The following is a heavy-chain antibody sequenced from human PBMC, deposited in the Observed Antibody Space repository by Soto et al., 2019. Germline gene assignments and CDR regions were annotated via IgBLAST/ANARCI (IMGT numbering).Heavy chain of an antibody. Sequence: ASVKVSCKVSGYTLTELSMHWVRQAPGKGLEWMGGFDPEDGETIYAQKFQGRVTMTEDTSTDTAYMELSSLRSEDTAVYYCATVYSGVLDSSGYYFDYWGQGTLVTVSS. CDR1: GYTLTELS. V-gene: IGHV1-24*01. CDR3: ATVYSGVLDSSGYYFDY. D-gene: IGHD3-22*01. CDR2: FDPEDGET. J-gene: IGHJ4*02.